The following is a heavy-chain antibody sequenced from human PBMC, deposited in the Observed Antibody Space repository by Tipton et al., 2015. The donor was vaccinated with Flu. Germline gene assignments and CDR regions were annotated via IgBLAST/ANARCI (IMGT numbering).Heavy chain of an antibody. CDR1: GGSISSTSYY. D-gene: IGHD6-13*01. V-gene: IGHV4-39*07. J-gene: IGHJ4*02. CDR2: IYYSGST. CDR3: ARARWAAAGTEYYFDY. Sequence: TLSLTCTVSGGSISSTSYYWGWIRQSPGKGLEWIGSIYYSGSTYYNPSLKSRVTISVDTPKNQFSLKLSSVTAADTAVYYCARARWAAAGTEYYFDYWGQGTLVTVPS.